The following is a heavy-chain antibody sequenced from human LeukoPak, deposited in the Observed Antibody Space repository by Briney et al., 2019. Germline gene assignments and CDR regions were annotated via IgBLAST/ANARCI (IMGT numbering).Heavy chain of an antibody. CDR2: INHSGST. J-gene: IGHJ6*02. D-gene: IGHD3-3*01. CDR3: ARERYYDFWSGYYDHYYYGMDV. V-gene: IGHV4-34*01. Sequence: SETLSLTCAVYGGSFSGYYWSWIRQPPGKGLEWIGEINHSGSTNYNPSLKSRVTISVDTSKNQFSLKLSSVTAADTAVYYCARERYYDFWSGYYDHYYYGMDVWGQGTTVTVSS. CDR1: GGSFSGYY.